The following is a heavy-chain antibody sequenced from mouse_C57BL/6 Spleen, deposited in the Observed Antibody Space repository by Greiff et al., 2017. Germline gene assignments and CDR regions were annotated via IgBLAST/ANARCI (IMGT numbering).Heavy chain of an antibody. J-gene: IGHJ3*01. CDR2: IDPSDSYT. V-gene: IGHV1-50*01. CDR1: GYTFTSYW. CDR3: ARGEIYYGYDGAWFAY. Sequence: QVQLQQPGAELVKPGASVKLSCKASGYTFTSYWMQWVKQRPGQGLEWIGEIDPSDSYTNYNQKFKGKATLTVDTSSSTAYMQLSSLTSEDSAVYYCARGEIYYGYDGAWFAYWGQGTLVTVSA. D-gene: IGHD2-2*01.